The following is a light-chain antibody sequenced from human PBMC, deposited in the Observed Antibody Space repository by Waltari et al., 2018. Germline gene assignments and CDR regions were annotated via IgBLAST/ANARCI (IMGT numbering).Light chain of an antibody. CDR2: DVS. J-gene: IGLJ2*01. V-gene: IGLV2-14*01. Sequence: QSALTQPASVSGSPGQSITISCTGTSLDVGGYNYASWYQQHPGKAPKLMIYDVSNRHSGVSNRFSGSKSGNTASLTISGLQAEDEADYYCSSYTSSSTLVFGGGTKLTVL. CDR3: SSYTSSSTLV. CDR1: SLDVGGYNY.